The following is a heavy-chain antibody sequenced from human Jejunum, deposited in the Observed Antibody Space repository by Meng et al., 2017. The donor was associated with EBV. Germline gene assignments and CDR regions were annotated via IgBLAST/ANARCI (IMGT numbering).Heavy chain of an antibody. J-gene: IGHJ5*02. CDR3: ARLRVDPFDNWFDP. V-gene: IGHV4-34*01. D-gene: IGHD5-12*01. Sequence: QVQLPQWGPGRWRASEALSLPCACYGESFTDYSWGWIRQPPGKGPQWIGEIDQYGRANNNPSLKSRLTMSVDTSKNQFSLKLNSVTAADTAVYYCARLRVDPFDNWFDPWGQGILVTVSS. CDR1: GESFTDYS. CDR2: IDQYGRA.